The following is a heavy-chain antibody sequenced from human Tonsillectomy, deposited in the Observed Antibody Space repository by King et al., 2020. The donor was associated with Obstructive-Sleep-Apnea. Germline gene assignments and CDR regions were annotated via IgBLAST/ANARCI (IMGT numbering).Heavy chain of an antibody. CDR2: IKCDGSSP. V-gene: IGHV3-74*01. CDR1: GFTFSSYW. D-gene: IGHD6-19*01. Sequence: VQLVESGGGLVQPGGSLRLSCAASGFTFSSYWMHWVRHAPGKGLVWVSRIKCDGSSPFYADSVKGRFTISRDNAKNTLYLQMNSLRAEDKAVYYCSRDYSSGWYVNFWGQGTLVTVSS. J-gene: IGHJ4*02. CDR3: SRDYSSGWYVNF.